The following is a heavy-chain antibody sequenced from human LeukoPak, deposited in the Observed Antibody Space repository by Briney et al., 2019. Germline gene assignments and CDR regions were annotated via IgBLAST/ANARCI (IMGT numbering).Heavy chain of an antibody. CDR2: INHSGST. Sequence: SETLSLTCAVYGGSFSGHYWSWIRQPPGKGLEWIGEINHSGSTNYNPSLKSRVTISVDTSKNQFSLKLSSVTAADTAVYYCAARGSGSYSPFDYWGQGTLVTVSS. CDR1: GGSFSGHY. V-gene: IGHV4-34*01. J-gene: IGHJ4*02. D-gene: IGHD1-26*01. CDR3: AARGSGSYSPFDY.